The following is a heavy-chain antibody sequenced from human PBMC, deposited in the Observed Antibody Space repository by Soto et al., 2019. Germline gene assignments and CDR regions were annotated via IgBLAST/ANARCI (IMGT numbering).Heavy chain of an antibody. V-gene: IGHV4-59*01. J-gene: IGHJ4*02. Sequence: QVQLQESGPGLVKPSETLSLTCTVSGGSISGYFLSWIRQPPGKGLEWLGYISYSGSTNYNYSLTSRVTMSIDTSKSQFSLRLTAVTAADTAVYYCVRDGAATGSVYLDYWGQGTLVTVSS. CDR3: VRDGAATGSVYLDY. CDR2: ISYSGST. CDR1: GGSISGYF. D-gene: IGHD6-13*01.